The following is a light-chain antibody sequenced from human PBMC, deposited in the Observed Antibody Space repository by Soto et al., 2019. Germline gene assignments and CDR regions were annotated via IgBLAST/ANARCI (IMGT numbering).Light chain of an antibody. Sequence: DIQMTQSPSSLSASVGDRVTITCRASQNISSYLNWYQQKPGKAPKLLIYAASSLQSGVPSRFSGSGSGTDFTLTISSLQPEDFATYYCQQSYSTPPTFGQGTKVDTK. CDR3: QQSYSTPPT. CDR2: AAS. CDR1: QNISSY. V-gene: IGKV1-39*01. J-gene: IGKJ1*01.